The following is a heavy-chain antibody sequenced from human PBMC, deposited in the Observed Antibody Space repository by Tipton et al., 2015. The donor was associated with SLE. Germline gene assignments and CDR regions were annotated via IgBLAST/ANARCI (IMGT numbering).Heavy chain of an antibody. J-gene: IGHJ4*02. CDR1: GYTFIKYD. CDR3: AREHFYESSGYYLGFYYFDY. CDR2: TSTFNGKT. D-gene: IGHD3-22*01. V-gene: IGHV1-18*01. Sequence: QLVQSGAEVKKPGASVKVSCKASGYTFIKYDINWVRQATGQGLEWMGWTSTFNGKTNYSQNFQGRVTMTTDTSTSTAYMELRSLRSDDTAVYYCAREHFYESSGYYLGFYYFDYWGQGTLVTVSS.